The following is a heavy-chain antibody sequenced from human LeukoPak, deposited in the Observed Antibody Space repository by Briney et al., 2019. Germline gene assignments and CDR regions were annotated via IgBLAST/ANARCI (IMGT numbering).Heavy chain of an antibody. Sequence: VASVKVSCKASGGTFSSYAISRVRQAPGQGLEWMGGIIPTFGTANYAQKFQARVTITTDESTSTAYMELSSLRSEDTAVYYCTRGPSMILYYYYMDVWGKGTTVTVSS. CDR2: IIPTFGTA. J-gene: IGHJ6*03. CDR3: TRGPSMILYYYYMDV. CDR1: GGTFSSYA. D-gene: IGHD3-22*01. V-gene: IGHV1-69*05.